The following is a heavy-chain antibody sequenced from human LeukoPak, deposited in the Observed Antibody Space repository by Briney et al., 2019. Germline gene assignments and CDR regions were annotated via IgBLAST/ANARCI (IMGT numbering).Heavy chain of an antibody. J-gene: IGHJ4*02. CDR2: IYHSGST. CDR1: GYSISSGYY. Sequence: SETLSLTCTVSGYSISSGYYWGWIRQPPGKGLEWIGSIYHSGSTYYNPSLKSRVTISVDTSKNQFSLKLSSVTAADTAVYYCARVGDSSGYYSAAIDYWGQGTLVTVSS. D-gene: IGHD3-22*01. V-gene: IGHV4-38-2*02. CDR3: ARVGDSSGYYSAAIDY.